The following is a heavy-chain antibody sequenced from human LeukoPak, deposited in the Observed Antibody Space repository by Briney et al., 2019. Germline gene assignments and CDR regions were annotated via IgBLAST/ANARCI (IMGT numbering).Heavy chain of an antibody. D-gene: IGHD3-9*01. V-gene: IGHV3-21*04. CDR2: ISSSSSYI. CDR1: GFTFSSYS. Sequence: PGGSLRLSCAASGFTFSSYSMNWVRQAPGKGLEWVSSISSSSSYIYYADSVKGRFTISRDNSKNTLYLQMNSLRAEDTAVYYCAKDPTYYDILTGRPTPPAFDYWGQGTLVTVSS. CDR3: AKDPTYYDILTGRPTPPAFDY. J-gene: IGHJ4*02.